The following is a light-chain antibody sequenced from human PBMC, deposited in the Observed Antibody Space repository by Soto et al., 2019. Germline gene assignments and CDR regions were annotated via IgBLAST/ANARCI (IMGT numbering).Light chain of an antibody. J-gene: IGKJ2*01. CDR3: QQYDNLPYT. V-gene: IGKV1-33*01. Sequence: DIQMTQSPSSLSASVGDRVTITCQARQDISYSLNWYQQKPWKAPKLLIYDASNLEKWGPSRFSGSGSGTDFTFTISSLQPEDIATYYCQQYDNLPYTFGHGNKLEIK. CDR2: DAS. CDR1: QDISYS.